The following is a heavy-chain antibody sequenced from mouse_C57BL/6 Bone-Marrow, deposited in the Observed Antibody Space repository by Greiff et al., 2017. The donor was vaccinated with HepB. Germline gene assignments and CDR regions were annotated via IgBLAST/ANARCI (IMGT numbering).Heavy chain of an antibody. J-gene: IGHJ4*01. CDR2: ISDGGSYT. CDR1: GFTFSSYA. D-gene: IGHD1-1*01. V-gene: IGHV5-4*01. Sequence: EVMLVESGGGLVKPGGSLKLSCAASGFTFSSYAMSWVRQTPEKRLEWVATISDGGSYTYYPDNVKGRFTISRDNAKNNLYLQMSHLKSEDTAMYYCARDRPVTTVVATDYAMDYWGQGTSVTVSS. CDR3: ARDRPVTTVVATDYAMDY.